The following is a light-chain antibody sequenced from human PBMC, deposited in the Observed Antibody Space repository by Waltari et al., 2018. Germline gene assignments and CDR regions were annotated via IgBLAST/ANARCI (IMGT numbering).Light chain of an antibody. CDR3: QSYDSSLSAWV. Sequence: QSVLTQPPSVSGAPGQRVTISCTGRSSNVGAGYDVHWYQQLPGAAPKFLISHKKVRPSGVPDRYSAAKSGTAASLAITGLQAEDEADYYCQSYDSSLSAWVFGGGTKLSVL. CDR1: SSNVGAGYD. J-gene: IGLJ3*02. CDR2: HKK. V-gene: IGLV1-40*01.